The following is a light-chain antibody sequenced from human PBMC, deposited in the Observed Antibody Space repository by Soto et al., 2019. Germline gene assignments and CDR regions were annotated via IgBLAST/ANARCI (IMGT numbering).Light chain of an antibody. Sequence: QSALTQSPSASGSPGQSATTSGTGTTSDVGNYKFVSWYQQHPGKAPKLMIYEVSKRPSGVPDRFSGSKSGNTASLTVSGLQVEDEADYYCSSYAGSNLGVFGGGTQLTVL. CDR2: EVS. CDR1: TSDVGNYKF. CDR3: SSYAGSNLGV. V-gene: IGLV2-8*01. J-gene: IGLJ3*02.